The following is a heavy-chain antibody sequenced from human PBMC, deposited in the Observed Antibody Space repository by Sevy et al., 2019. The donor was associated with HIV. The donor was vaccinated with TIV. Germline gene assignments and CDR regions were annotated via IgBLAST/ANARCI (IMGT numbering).Heavy chain of an antibody. CDR2: IYYSGST. CDR1: GGSISSGDYY. V-gene: IGHV4-30-4*01. CDR3: ARGPVSNPTNY. J-gene: IGHJ1*01. D-gene: IGHD2-8*01. Sequence: SKTLSLTCTVSGGSISSGDYYWSWIRQPPGKGLEWIGYIYYSGSTYYNPSLKSRVTISVDTSKNQFSLKLSSVTAADTAVYYCARGPVSNPTNYWGQGTLVTVSS.